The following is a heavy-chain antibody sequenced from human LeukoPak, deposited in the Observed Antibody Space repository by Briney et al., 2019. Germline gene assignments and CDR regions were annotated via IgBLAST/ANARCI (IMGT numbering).Heavy chain of an antibody. Sequence: ASVKVSCKASGYTFTSYYMHWVRQAPGQGLEWMGIINPSGGGTSYAQKFQGRVTMTRDMSTSTVYMELSSLRSEDTAVYYCARDKAGYSGSPDAFDIWGQGTMVTVSS. CDR2: INPSGGGT. J-gene: IGHJ3*02. V-gene: IGHV1-46*01. D-gene: IGHD1-26*01. CDR1: GYTFTSYY. CDR3: ARDKAGYSGSPDAFDI.